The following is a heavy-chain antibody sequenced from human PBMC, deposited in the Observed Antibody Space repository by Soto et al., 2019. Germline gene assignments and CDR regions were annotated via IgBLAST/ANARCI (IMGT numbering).Heavy chain of an antibody. CDR1: GGSISSGGYY. V-gene: IGHV4-31*03. J-gene: IGHJ4*02. Sequence: SETLSLTCTVSGGSISSGGYYWSWIRQHPGKGLEWIGYIYYSGSTYYSPSLKSRVTISVDTSKNQFSLKLSSVTAADTAVYYCARELGIAAAGTVYFDYWGQGTLVTVSS. CDR2: IYYSGST. D-gene: IGHD6-13*01. CDR3: ARELGIAAAGTVYFDY.